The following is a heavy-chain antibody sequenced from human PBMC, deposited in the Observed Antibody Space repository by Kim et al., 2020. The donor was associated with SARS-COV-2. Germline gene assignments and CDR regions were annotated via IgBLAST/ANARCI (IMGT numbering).Heavy chain of an antibody. V-gene: IGHV4-59*08. CDR1: GGSISSYY. J-gene: IGHJ1*01. Sequence: SETLSLTCTVSGGSISSYYWSWIRQPPGKGLEWIGYIYYSGSTNYNPSLKSRVTISVDTSKNQFSLKLSSVTAADTAVYYCASTSHDFWSGYGRSSYAEYFQHWGQGTLVTVSS. D-gene: IGHD3-3*01. CDR3: ASTSHDFWSGYGRSSYAEYFQH. CDR2: IYYSGST.